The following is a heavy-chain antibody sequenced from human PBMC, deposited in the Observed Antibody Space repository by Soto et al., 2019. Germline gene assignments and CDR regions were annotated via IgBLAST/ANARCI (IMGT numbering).Heavy chain of an antibody. CDR3: ARDVGIAASLGSYGMAV. CDR2: INPNSGGT. Sequence: GASVKVSCKASGYTFTGYYMHWVRQAPVQGLEWMGWINPNSGGTNYAQKFQGRVTMTRDTSISTAYMELSRLRSDDTAVYYCARDVGIAASLGSYGMAVWGQGTTVTVSS. V-gene: IGHV1-2*02. J-gene: IGHJ6*02. CDR1: GYTFTGYY. D-gene: IGHD6-6*01.